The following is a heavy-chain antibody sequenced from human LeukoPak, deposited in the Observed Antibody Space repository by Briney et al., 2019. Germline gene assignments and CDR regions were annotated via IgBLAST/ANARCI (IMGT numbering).Heavy chain of an antibody. CDR1: GFIFSSYW. CDR3: ARRVVVPAAPYYFDY. J-gene: IGHJ4*02. D-gene: IGHD2-2*01. V-gene: IGHV3-74*01. CDR2: INSDGSST. Sequence: GRSLRLSCAASGFIFSSYWMHWVRQAPGKGLVWVSRINSDGSSTSYADSVKGRFTISRDNAENTLYLQMNSLRAEDTAVYYCARRVVVPAAPYYFDYWGQGTLVTVSS.